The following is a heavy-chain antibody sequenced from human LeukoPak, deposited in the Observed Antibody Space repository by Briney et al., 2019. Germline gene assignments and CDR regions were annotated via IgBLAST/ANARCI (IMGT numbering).Heavy chain of an antibody. Sequence: SETLSLTCTVSGGSIRSSSYYWGWIRQPPGKGLEWIGSIYYSGSTYYNPSLKSRVTISVDTSKNQFSLKLSSVTAADTAVYYCARLPTITFFDYWGQGTLVTVSS. D-gene: IGHD5-12*01. CDR1: GGSIRSSSYY. CDR3: ARLPTITFFDY. J-gene: IGHJ4*02. V-gene: IGHV4-39*01. CDR2: IYYSGST.